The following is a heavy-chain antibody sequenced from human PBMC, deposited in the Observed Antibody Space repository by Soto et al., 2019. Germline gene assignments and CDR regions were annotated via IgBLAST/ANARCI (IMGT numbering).Heavy chain of an antibody. CDR3: ARGTYYYDSSGYPI. V-gene: IGHV3-30-3*01. Sequence: GGSLRLSCAASGFTFSSYAMHWVRQAPGKGLEWVAVISYDGGNKYYADSVKGRFTISRDNSKNTLYLQMNSLRAEDTAVYYCARGTYYYDSSGYPIWGQGTMVTVSS. CDR2: ISYDGGNK. CDR1: GFTFSSYA. D-gene: IGHD3-22*01. J-gene: IGHJ3*02.